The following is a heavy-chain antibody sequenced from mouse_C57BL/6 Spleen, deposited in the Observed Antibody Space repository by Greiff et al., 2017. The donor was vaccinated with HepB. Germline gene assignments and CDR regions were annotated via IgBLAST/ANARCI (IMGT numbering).Heavy chain of an antibody. J-gene: IGHJ3*01. D-gene: IGHD2-5*01. CDR1: GYTFTDYN. Sequence: EVKLQESGPELVKPGASVKMSCKASGYTFTDYNMHWVKQSHGKSLEWIGYINPNNGGTSYNQKFKGKATLTVNKSSSTAYMELRSLTSEDSAVYYCARNYYSNLWFAYWGQGTLVTVSA. CDR2: INPNNGGT. V-gene: IGHV1-22*01. CDR3: ARNYYSNLWFAY.